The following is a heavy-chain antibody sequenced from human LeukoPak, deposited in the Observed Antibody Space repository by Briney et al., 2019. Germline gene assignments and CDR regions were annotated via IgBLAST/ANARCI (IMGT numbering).Heavy chain of an antibody. J-gene: IGHJ4*02. D-gene: IGHD5-12*01. Sequence: GGSLRLSCAASGFTFDDYAMHWVRQAPGKGLEWVSGISWNSGSIGYADSVKGRFTISRDNSKNTLYLQMNSLRAEDTAVYYCAKHKTWADSGYMGAPRFDYWGQGTLVTVSS. CDR1: GFTFDDYA. CDR3: AKHKTWADSGYMGAPRFDY. V-gene: IGHV3-9*01. CDR2: ISWNSGSI.